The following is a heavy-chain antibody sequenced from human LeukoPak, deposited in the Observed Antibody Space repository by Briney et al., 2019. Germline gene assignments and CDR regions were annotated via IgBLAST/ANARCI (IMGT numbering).Heavy chain of an antibody. CDR2: IYYSGST. CDR3: ARGKRRVDIVATIGY. J-gene: IGHJ4*02. D-gene: IGHD5-12*01. CDR1: GGSISSSSYY. V-gene: IGHV4-39*01. Sequence: SETLSLTCTVSGGSISSSSYYWGWIRQPPGKGLEWIGSIYYSGSTYYNPSLKSRVTISVDTSKNQFSLKLSSVTAADTAVYYCARGKRRVDIVATIGYWGQGTLVTVSS.